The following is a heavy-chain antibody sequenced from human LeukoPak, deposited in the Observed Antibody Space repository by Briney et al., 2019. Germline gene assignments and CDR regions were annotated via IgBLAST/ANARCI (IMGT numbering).Heavy chain of an antibody. CDR1: GGSFSGYY. D-gene: IGHD4-17*01. CDR3: ARPLPDYADYYFDY. Sequence: NPSETLSLTCAVYGGSFSGYYWNWIRQPPGKGLEWIGEINHSGSTNYNPSLRSRVTISVDTSKNQFSLKLSSVTAADTAVYYCARPLPDYADYYFDYRGQGTLVTVSS. CDR2: INHSGST. J-gene: IGHJ4*02. V-gene: IGHV4-34*01.